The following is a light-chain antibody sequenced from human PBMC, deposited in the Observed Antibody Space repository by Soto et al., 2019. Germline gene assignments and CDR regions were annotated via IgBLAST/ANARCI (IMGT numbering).Light chain of an antibody. J-gene: IGLJ1*01. V-gene: IGLV2-14*01. CDR1: SSDVGCYNY. Sequence: QSALTQPASVSGSPGQSITVSCTGTSSDVGCYNYVSWYQQHPGKAPKLMIYDVSNRPSGVSNRFSGSKSGNTASLTISGLQAEDEADYHCSSYTSSSTSAFGTGTKVTVL. CDR2: DVS. CDR3: SSYTSSSTSA.